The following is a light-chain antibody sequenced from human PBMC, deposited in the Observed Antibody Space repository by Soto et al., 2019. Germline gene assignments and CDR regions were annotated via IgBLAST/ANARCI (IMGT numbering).Light chain of an antibody. CDR1: QSVNSNY. V-gene: IGKV3-20*01. CDR2: AAS. Sequence: EIVLTQSPGTLSLSPGERATLSCRASQSVNSNYLAWYQQKPGQAPRLLIYAASSRAAGIPDRFSGGGSGTDFTLTISRLEPEHFAVYYCQQYSSGMFGQGTKVEIK. CDR3: QQYSSGM. J-gene: IGKJ1*01.